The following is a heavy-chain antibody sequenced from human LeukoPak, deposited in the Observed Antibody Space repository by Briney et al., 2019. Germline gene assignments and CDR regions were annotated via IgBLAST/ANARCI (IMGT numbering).Heavy chain of an antibody. Sequence: SETLSLTCAVYGGSFSGYYWSWIRQPPGKGLEWVGEINHSGSTNYNPSLKSRVTISVDTSKNQFSLKLSSVTAADTAVYYCARGNYDISTGYHDYWGQGTLVTVSS. CDR3: ARGNYDISTGYHDY. CDR2: INHSGST. V-gene: IGHV4-34*01. D-gene: IGHD3-9*01. CDR1: GGSFSGYY. J-gene: IGHJ4*02.